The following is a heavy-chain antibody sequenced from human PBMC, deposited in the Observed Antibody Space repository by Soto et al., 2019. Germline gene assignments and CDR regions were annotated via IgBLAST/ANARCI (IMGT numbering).Heavy chain of an antibody. CDR1: GFMLSSHG. J-gene: IGHJ4*02. D-gene: IGHD2-2*01. CDR3: AREVVVSRGASYFGY. CDR2: IWYDGSNK. V-gene: IGHV3-33*01. Sequence: GGSLRLSCAASGFMLSSHGMHWIRQAPGKGLEWVAVIWYDGSNKYYADSVKGRFTISRDNSKNTLYLQMNSLRAEDTAIYYCAREVVVSRGASYFGYWGPGTLVTVSS.